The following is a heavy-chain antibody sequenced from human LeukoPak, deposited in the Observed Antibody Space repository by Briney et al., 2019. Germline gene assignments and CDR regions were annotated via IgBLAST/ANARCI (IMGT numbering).Heavy chain of an antibody. V-gene: IGHV1-8*01. D-gene: IGHD6-13*01. CDR2: MNPNCGNT. Sequence: VASVKVSCKASGYTFTNYDINWVRQATGQGLEWMGWMNPNCGNTGYAQKFQGRVTINRNTSISTAYMELSSLRSEDTGVYYCARGIWGAASTHYYYYYIDVWGKGTTVTVSS. J-gene: IGHJ6*03. CDR3: ARGIWGAASTHYYYYYIDV. CDR1: GYTFTNYD.